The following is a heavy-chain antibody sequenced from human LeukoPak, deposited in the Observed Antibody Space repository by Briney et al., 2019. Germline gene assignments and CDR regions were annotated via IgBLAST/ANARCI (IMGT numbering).Heavy chain of an antibody. V-gene: IGHV3-23*01. CDR3: ARDQVPGY. CDR2: ISGSGDT. Sequence: QAGGSLRLSCAASGFTFSSYAMSWVRQAPGKGLEWVSRISGSGDTYYADSVKGRFTIFRDNAKNSLFLQMNSLRAEDTAIYYCARDQVPGYWGQGTLVTVSS. J-gene: IGHJ4*02. D-gene: IGHD2-2*01. CDR1: GFTFSSYA.